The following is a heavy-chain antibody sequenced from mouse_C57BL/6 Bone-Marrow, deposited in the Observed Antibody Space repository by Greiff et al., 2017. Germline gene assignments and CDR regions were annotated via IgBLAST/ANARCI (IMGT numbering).Heavy chain of an antibody. Sequence: QVQLQQPGADFVKPGASVKLSCKASGFTFTSYWMHWVRQTPGRGLEWIARIDPNSGGTKYNEKFKSKVTLSVDKSYSTAYMQLSRLTSEDTAVYKCEGGGYYGYDDYWGQGTTLTVSS. CDR1: GFTFTSYW. CDR2: IDPNSGGT. V-gene: IGHV1-72*01. J-gene: IGHJ2*01. D-gene: IGHD2-2*01. CDR3: EGGGYYGYDDY.